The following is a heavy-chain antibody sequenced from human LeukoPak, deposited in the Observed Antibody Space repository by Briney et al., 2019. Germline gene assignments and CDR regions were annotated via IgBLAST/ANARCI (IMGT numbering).Heavy chain of an antibody. D-gene: IGHD3-3*01. V-gene: IGHV4-39*07. CDR1: GGSIDSGDYY. J-gene: IGHJ5*02. CDR2: VHYTGST. Sequence: KTSETLSLTCTVSGGSIDSGDYYWGWVRQPPGKGLECIARVHYTGSTYYDPSLKSRVTLSVDTSKNQFSLNLYSVTAADTAIYYCARHPIERSLGGVPDWFDPWGQGTLVTVSS. CDR3: ARHPIERSLGGVPDWFDP.